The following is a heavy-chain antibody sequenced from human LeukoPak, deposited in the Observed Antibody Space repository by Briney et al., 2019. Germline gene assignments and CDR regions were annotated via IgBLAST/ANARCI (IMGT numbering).Heavy chain of an antibody. CDR3: AKAMVVAATRIAYYFDY. V-gene: IGHV3-23*01. Sequence: GGSLRLSCAASGFTFSSYAMNWVRQAPGKGLEWVSAISGSGGSTYYADSVKGRFTISRDNSKNTLYLQMNSLRAEDTAVYYCAKAMVVAATRIAYYFDYWGQGTLVTVSS. CDR2: ISGSGGST. CDR1: GFTFSSYA. J-gene: IGHJ4*02. D-gene: IGHD2-15*01.